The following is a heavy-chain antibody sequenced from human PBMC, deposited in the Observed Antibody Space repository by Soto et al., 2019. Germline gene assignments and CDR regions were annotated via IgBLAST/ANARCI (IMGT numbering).Heavy chain of an antibody. CDR3: AREYSGSDENWFDP. CDR1: GGSITSGGYY. Sequence: QVQLQESGPGLVKPSQTLSLTCTVSGGSITSGGYYWSWIRQHPGKGLEWIGYIHYSGTAYYIPSLKSRLKISIDTSKNQFSLKLSSVSVADTAVYYCAREYSGSDENWFDPWGQGTLVTVSS. V-gene: IGHV4-31*03. J-gene: IGHJ5*02. CDR2: IHYSGTA. D-gene: IGHD5-12*01.